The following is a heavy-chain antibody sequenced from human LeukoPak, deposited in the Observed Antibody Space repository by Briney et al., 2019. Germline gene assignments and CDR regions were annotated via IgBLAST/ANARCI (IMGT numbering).Heavy chain of an antibody. V-gene: IGHV1-8*03. D-gene: IGHD2-15*01. J-gene: IGHJ6*03. Sequence: ASVKVSCKASGYTFTTYDINWVRQATGQGLEWMGWMNPNSGSTGYAQKFQGRVTITRYTSINTAYMELSSLRSEDTAVYYCARAGSSSLFYYYMDVWGKGTTVTVSS. CDR2: MNPNSGST. CDR3: ARAGSSSLFYYYMDV. CDR1: GYTFTTYD.